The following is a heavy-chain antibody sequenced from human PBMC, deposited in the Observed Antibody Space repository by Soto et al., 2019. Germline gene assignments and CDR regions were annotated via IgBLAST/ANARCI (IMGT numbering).Heavy chain of an antibody. Sequence: GGSLRLSCAASGFTFSNSWMTWVRQAPGKGLEWVANMNHDGSENYYEDSVKGRVTISRDNAKKSLSLQMNSLRAEDTAVYFCARDIRGPFDYWGQGTLVTVSS. CDR2: MNHDGSEN. CDR1: GFTFSNSW. V-gene: IGHV3-7*03. J-gene: IGHJ4*02. CDR3: ARDIRGPFDY. D-gene: IGHD3-10*01.